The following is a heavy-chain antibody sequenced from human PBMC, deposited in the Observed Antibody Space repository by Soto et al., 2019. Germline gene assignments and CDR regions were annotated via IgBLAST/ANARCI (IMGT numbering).Heavy chain of an antibody. CDR2: IYWDDDK. Sequence: QITVKESGLTLVKPTETLTLTCTSSGFSLSTNGMGVGWIRQPPGKALEWLALIYWDDDKRYSPSLRSRLTIXXDXXKNQVDITMTNMEPVDTATYSCARLTRGVYDLDRLWEKFDYWGQGTLVTVSS. CDR1: GFSLSTNGMG. D-gene: IGHD5-12*01. J-gene: IGHJ4*02. V-gene: IGHV2-5*02. CDR3: ARLTRGVYDLDRLWEKFDY.